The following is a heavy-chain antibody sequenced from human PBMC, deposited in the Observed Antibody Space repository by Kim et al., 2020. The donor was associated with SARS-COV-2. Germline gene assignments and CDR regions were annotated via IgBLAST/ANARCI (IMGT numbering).Heavy chain of an antibody. CDR2: IYYSGST. J-gene: IGHJ6*02. CDR3: ARTVARGESFYYYYYYGMDV. Sequence: SETLSLTCTVSGGSISSGGYYWSWIRQHPGKGLEWIGYIYYSGSTYYNPSLKSRVTISVDTSKNQFSLKLSSVTAADTAVYYCARTVARGESFYYYYYYGMDVWGQGTTVTVSS. V-gene: IGHV4-31*03. CDR1: GGSISSGGYY. D-gene: IGHD3-16*01.